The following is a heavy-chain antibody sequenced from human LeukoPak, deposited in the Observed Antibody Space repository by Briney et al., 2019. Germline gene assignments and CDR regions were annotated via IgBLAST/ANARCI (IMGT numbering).Heavy chain of an antibody. CDR3: ARGKWYYDFWSGYYSDY. V-gene: IGHV3-21*01. J-gene: IGHJ4*02. CDR2: ISSSSSYI. CDR1: GFTFSSYS. D-gene: IGHD3-3*01. Sequence: GGSLRLSCAASGFTFSSYSMNWVRQAPGKGLEWVSSISSSSSYIYYADSVKGRFTISRDNAKNSLYLQMNSLRAEDTAVYYCARGKWYYDFWSGYYSDYWGQGTLVTVSS.